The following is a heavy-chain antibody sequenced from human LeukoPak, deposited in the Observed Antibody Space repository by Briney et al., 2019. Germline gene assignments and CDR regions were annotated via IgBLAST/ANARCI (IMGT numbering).Heavy chain of an antibody. D-gene: IGHD1-1*01. CDR2: IYYSGST. CDR1: GGSISSYY. Sequence: MPSETLSLTCTVSGGSISSYYWSWIRQPPGKGLEWIGYIYYSGSTNYNPSLKSRVTISVDTSKNQFSLKLSSVTAADTAVYYCARGLEWGDGFDIWGQGTMVTVSP. J-gene: IGHJ3*02. V-gene: IGHV4-59*01. CDR3: ARGLEWGDGFDI.